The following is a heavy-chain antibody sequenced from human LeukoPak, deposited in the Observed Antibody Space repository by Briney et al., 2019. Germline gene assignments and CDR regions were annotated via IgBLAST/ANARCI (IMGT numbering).Heavy chain of an antibody. V-gene: IGHV3-74*01. D-gene: IGHD6-13*01. CDR2: INSDGSST. J-gene: IGHJ4*02. Sequence: GGSLRLSCAASGFTFSSYWMHWVRQAPGKGLVWVSRINSDGSSTSYADSVKGRFTISRDNAKNTLYLQMNSLRAEDTAVYYCAKAPYSSTWNFDYWGQGTLVTVSS. CDR3: AKAPYSSTWNFDY. CDR1: GFTFSSYW.